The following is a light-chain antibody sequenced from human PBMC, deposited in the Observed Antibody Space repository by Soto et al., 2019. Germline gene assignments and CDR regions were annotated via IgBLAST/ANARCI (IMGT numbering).Light chain of an antibody. CDR3: QTWDIVIQRV. Sequence: QAVLTQSPSASASLGASVKLTCTLSSGHSSYAIAWHQQQPEKGPRYLMKLNSDGSHSKGDGIPDRFSGSSSGAERYLTISSLQSEDEAGYYCQTWDIVIQRVFGVGTKLPVL. CDR2: LNSDGSH. CDR1: SGHSSYA. J-gene: IGLJ3*02. V-gene: IGLV4-69*01.